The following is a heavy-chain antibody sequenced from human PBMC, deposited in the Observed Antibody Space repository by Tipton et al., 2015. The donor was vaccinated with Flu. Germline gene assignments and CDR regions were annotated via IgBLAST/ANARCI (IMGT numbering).Heavy chain of an antibody. J-gene: IGHJ4*02. Sequence: TLSLTCTVSGASISSGSYYWSWIRQPAERGLEWVGRIYTSGTTDYNSSLESRVTVSADTSKNQFSLKLNSMTAADTAVYYCARGFGAAHHSPIRYWGQGTLVTVSS. CDR2: IYTSGTT. V-gene: IGHV4-61*02. CDR1: GASISSGSYY. D-gene: IGHD3-16*01. CDR3: ARGFGAAHHSPIRY.